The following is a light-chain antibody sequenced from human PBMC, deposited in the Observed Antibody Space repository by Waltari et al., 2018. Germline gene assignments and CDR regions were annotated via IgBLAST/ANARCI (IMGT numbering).Light chain of an antibody. CDR1: SSDVGSYNL. V-gene: IGLV2-23*02. Sequence: QSALTQPASVSGSPGQSITISCTGTSSDVGSYNLVSWFQQYPDKAPKLIIFEVNKGPSGVSNRFSGSKSGNTASLTISGLQAEDEADYYCCSYAGSGIYVFGSGAKVTVL. CDR3: CSYAGSGIYV. J-gene: IGLJ1*01. CDR2: EVN.